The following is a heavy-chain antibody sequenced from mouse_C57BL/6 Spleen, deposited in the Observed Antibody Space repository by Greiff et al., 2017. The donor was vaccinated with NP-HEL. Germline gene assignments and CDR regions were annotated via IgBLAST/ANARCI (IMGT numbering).Heavy chain of an antibody. J-gene: IGHJ1*03. CDR1: GYTFTSYW. Sequence: QVQLQQPGAELVRPGSSVKLSCKASGYTFTSYWMDWVKQRPGQGLEWIGNIYPSDSETHYNQKFKDKATLTVDKSSSTAYMQLSSLTSEDSAVYYCGRRDGSSFYWYFDVWGTGTTVTVSS. D-gene: IGHD1-1*01. CDR2: IYPSDSET. CDR3: GRRDGSSFYWYFDV. V-gene: IGHV1-61*01.